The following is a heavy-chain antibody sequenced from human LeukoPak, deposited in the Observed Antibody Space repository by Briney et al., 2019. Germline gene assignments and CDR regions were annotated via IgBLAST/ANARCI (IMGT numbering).Heavy chain of an antibody. V-gene: IGHV3-23*01. CDR3: AKDAGYGSGTYEYWYFDL. CDR1: GFTFSSYA. Sequence: GGSLRLSCAASGFTFSSYAMSWVRQAPGKGLEWVSAISGSGYSTYYADSVKGRFTISRDNSKNTLYLQMNSLRAEDTAVYYCAKDAGYGSGTYEYWYFDLWGRGTLVTVSS. J-gene: IGHJ2*01. CDR2: ISGSGYST. D-gene: IGHD3-10*01.